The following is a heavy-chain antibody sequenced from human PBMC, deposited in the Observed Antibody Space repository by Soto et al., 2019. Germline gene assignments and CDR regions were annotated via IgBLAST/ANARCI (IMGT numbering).Heavy chain of an antibody. CDR2: IIPILGIA. Sequence: QVQLVQSGAEVKKPGSSVKVSCKASGGTFSSYTISWVRQAPGQGLEWMGRIIPILGIANYAQKFQGRVTITADKSTSTAYMELSSLRSEDTAVYYCARDREGSSINDYWGQGTLVTVSS. J-gene: IGHJ4*02. CDR3: ARDREGSSINDY. V-gene: IGHV1-69*08. CDR1: GGTFSSYT. D-gene: IGHD6-13*01.